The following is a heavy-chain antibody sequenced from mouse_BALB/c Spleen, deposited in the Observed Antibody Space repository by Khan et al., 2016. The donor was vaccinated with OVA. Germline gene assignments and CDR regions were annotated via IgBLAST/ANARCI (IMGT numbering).Heavy chain of an antibody. V-gene: IGHV1-63*02. CDR2: IYPGGGYT. Sequence: QVQLKESGTEVVRPGTSVKMSCKASGYTFSHYWIGWVQQRPGHGLEWIGAIYPGGGYTNYHEKFKGKATMSADTSSSTAYMQLSGLTSEDSNIYYCARRVAARDAWDCFDYWGQGTSVIVSA. J-gene: IGHJ2*02. CDR1: GYTFSHYW. CDR3: ARRVAARDAWDCFDY. D-gene: IGHD1-1*02.